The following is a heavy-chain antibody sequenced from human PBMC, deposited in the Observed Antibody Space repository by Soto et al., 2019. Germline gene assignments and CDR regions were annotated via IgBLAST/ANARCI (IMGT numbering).Heavy chain of an antibody. CDR1: GFVYSNYA. J-gene: IGHJ2*01. CDR2: IWSDGTKK. D-gene: IGHD6-25*01. V-gene: IGHV3-33*01. Sequence: VELVESGGGVVQPGRSLRLSCAASGFVYSNYAMHWVRLSPGKGLEWVALIWSDGTKKYYMDSVKGRFIISRDNSLKTLHLQMDGLRAEDAAVYFCVRGIPSQYTSDWLYWYFDLWGRGTQVTVSA. CDR3: VRGIPSQYTSDWLYWYFDL.